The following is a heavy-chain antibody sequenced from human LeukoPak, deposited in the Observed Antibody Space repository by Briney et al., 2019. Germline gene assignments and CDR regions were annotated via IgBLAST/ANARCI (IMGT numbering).Heavy chain of an antibody. CDR3: ARLLFLERTWVSEVFWYFDL. Sequence: GGSLRLSCAASGFTFSSYAMSWVRQAPGKGLEWVSTISGSGGSTYYADSVKGRFTISRDNSKNTLYLQMNSLRAEDTAVYYCARLLFLERTWVSEVFWYFDLCGRDTLVTVSS. D-gene: IGHD3-3*01. CDR1: GFTFSSYA. CDR2: ISGSGGST. J-gene: IGHJ2*01. V-gene: IGHV3-23*01.